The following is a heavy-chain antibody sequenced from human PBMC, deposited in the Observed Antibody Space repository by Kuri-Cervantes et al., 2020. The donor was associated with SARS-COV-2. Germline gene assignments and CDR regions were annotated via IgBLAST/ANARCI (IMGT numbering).Heavy chain of an antibody. V-gene: IGHV1-18*01. CDR2: ISASNGNT. CDR3: ARAGAEVTSHFDY. Sequence: ASVKVSCKASGYTFTTYGISWVRQAPGQGLEWMGWISASNGNTNYAQSLQGRVTITTYSSTSTAYLELRNLRSDDTAVYYCARAGAEVTSHFDYWGQGTPVTVSS. D-gene: IGHD2-21*02. CDR1: GYTFTTYG. J-gene: IGHJ4*02.